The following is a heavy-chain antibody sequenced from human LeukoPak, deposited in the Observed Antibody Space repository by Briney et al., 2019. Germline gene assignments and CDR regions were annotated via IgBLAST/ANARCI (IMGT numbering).Heavy chain of an antibody. Sequence: GGSLRLSCAASGFTFSSFAMSWVRQAPGKGLVWVAQINTDGSSTGYADSVKGRFTISRDNAKNMMYLQMTSLRAEDTAVYYCARFGWVPPAHFDYWGRGTLVTVSS. D-gene: IGHD2-2*01. CDR2: INTDGSST. CDR1: GFTFSSFA. CDR3: ARFGWVPPAHFDY. V-gene: IGHV3-74*01. J-gene: IGHJ4*02.